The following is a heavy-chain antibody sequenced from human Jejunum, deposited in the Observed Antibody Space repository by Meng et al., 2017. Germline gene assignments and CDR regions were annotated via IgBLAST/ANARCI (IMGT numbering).Heavy chain of an antibody. D-gene: IGHD2-8*01. CDR2: ISYSGNTI. V-gene: IGHV3-48*03. CDR3: ARDPRDGHRGTLDY. CDR1: GFNFSTHE. J-gene: IGHJ4*02. Sequence: GESLKISCAASGFNFSTHEMNWVRQAPGRGLEWLSYISYSGNTIYYADSVKGRFTISRDNVKNSLYLQLNSLRAEDKAVYYCARDPRDGHRGTLDYWGQGTRVTVSS.